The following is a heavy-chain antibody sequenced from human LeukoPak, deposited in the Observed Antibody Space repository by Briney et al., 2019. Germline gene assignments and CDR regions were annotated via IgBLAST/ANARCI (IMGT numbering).Heavy chain of an antibody. CDR3: AREGPNSSGYQD. Sequence: GASVNVSCKASGYTFTGYYIHWVRQARGQGLEGMGWINPHSGGTNYAQRFQGGLTITRETSITTAYMELSRLRSDDTAVYYCAREGPNSSGYQDWGQGTLVTVSS. D-gene: IGHD3-22*01. J-gene: IGHJ4*02. CDR2: INPHSGGT. V-gene: IGHV1-2*02. CDR1: GYTFTGYY.